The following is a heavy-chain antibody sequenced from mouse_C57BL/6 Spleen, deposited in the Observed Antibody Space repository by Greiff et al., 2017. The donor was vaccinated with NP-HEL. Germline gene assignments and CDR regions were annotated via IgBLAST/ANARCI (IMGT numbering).Heavy chain of an antibody. CDR1: GFTFSSYA. Sequence: EVKLMESGEGLVKPGGSLKLSCAASGFTFSSYAMSWVRQTPEKRLEWVAYISSGGDYIYYADTVKGRFTISRDNARNTLYLQMSSLKSEDTAMYYCTREGANWGFDYWGQGTTLTVSS. CDR3: TREGANWGFDY. J-gene: IGHJ2*01. V-gene: IGHV5-9-1*02. CDR2: ISSGGDYI. D-gene: IGHD4-1*01.